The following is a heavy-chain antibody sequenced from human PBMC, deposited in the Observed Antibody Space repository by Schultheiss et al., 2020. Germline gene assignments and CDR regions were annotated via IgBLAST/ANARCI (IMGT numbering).Heavy chain of an antibody. CDR1: GSTFSSYA. V-gene: IGHV3-23*01. CDR2: ISGSGGST. D-gene: IGHD3-3*01. CDR3: ARVPTYYVFWSGENDAFDI. Sequence: GESLKISCAASGSTFSSYAMSWVRQAPGKGLEWVSAISGSGGSTYYADSVKGRFTISRDNSKNTLYLQMNSLRAEDTAVYYCARVPTYYVFWSGENDAFDIWGQGTMVTVSS. J-gene: IGHJ3*02.